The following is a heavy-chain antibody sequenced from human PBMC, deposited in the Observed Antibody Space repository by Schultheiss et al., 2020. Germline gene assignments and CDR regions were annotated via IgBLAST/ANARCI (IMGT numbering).Heavy chain of an antibody. J-gene: IGHJ4*02. Sequence: SQTLSLTCTVSGGSISSGSYYWSWIRQPPGKGLEWIGYIYYSGSTNYNPSLKSRVTISVDTSKNQFSLKLSSVTAADTAVYYCARDGQHDRWYYFDYWGQGTLVTVSS. CDR2: IYYSGST. CDR3: ARDGQHDRWYYFDY. CDR1: GGSISSGSYY. D-gene: IGHD6-13*01. V-gene: IGHV4-61*01.